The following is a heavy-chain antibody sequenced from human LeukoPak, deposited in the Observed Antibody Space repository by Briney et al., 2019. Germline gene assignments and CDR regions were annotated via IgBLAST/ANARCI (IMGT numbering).Heavy chain of an antibody. Sequence: ASVKVSCKASGGTFSSKYITWVRQAPGQGLEWVGGMTPRFGTGNTAQKFQGRVAITADESTNTVYMELRSLRSDDTALYYCAGVSTIMGRGYNFFDPWGQGTLVTVSS. CDR2: MTPRFGTG. D-gene: IGHD2-8*01. CDR1: GGTFSSKY. J-gene: IGHJ5*02. CDR3: AGVSTIMGRGYNFFDP. V-gene: IGHV1-69*13.